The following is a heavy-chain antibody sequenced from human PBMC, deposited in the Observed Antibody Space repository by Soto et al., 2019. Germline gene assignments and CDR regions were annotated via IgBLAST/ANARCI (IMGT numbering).Heavy chain of an antibody. V-gene: IGHV4-34*01. J-gene: IGHJ4*02. CDR2: INHRGST. D-gene: IGHD1-1*01. CDR3: SRRGPTFSGSDSHSGFIDN. Sequence: SETLSLTCAVQGGSFSGYFWTWMRQSPGKGLEWIGEINHRGSTNYNPSFQSRVTIVVDTSKRQFSLRLRSATAADTAVYYCSRRGPTFSGSDSHSGFIDNWGQGTLVTVSS. CDR1: GGSFSGYF.